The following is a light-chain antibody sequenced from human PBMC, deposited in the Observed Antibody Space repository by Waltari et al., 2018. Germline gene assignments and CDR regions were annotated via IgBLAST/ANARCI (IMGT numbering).Light chain of an antibody. CDR2: RDN. V-gene: IGLV3-1*01. J-gene: IGLJ1*01. CDR1: KLGEKY. CDR3: QAWDSSTAV. Sequence: SYELTQPPSVSVSPGQTASITCSGEKLGEKYAYWYHQKPGQSPLLVIYRDNMRPSGIPERFSGSNSGNTATLTISVTQAMDEADYYCQAWDSSTAVFGTGTKVTVL.